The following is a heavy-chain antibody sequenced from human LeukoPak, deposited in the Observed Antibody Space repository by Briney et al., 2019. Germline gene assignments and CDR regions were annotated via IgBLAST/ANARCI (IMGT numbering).Heavy chain of an antibody. CDR3: AKDPSSYHDSYGYYFDF. Sequence: GGSLRLSCAASGFTFSNYSMSWVRQAPGKGLEWVSSISSSSSYIYYADSVKGRFTISRDNAKNSLYLQMNSLRAEDTAVYYCAKDPSSYHDSYGYYFDFWGQGTLVTVSS. V-gene: IGHV3-21*01. CDR1: GFTFSNYS. CDR2: ISSSSSYI. D-gene: IGHD3-22*01. J-gene: IGHJ4*02.